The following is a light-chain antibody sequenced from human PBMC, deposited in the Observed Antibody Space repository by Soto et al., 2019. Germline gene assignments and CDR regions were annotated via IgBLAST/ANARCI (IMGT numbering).Light chain of an antibody. CDR1: SSNIGAGYD. V-gene: IGLV1-40*01. CDR2: DNS. CDR3: QSYDNSLSGYV. Sequence: QSVLTQLPSVSGAPGQRVTISCTGSSSNIGAGYDVHWYQQLPGTAPKLLIYDNSNRPSGVPDRISGSKSGTSASLAITGLQAEDEADYYCQSYDNSLSGYVFGTGTKLTVL. J-gene: IGLJ1*01.